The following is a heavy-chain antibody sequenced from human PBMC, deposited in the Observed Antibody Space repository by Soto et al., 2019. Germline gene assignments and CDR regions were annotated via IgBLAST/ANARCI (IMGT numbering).Heavy chain of an antibody. J-gene: IGHJ4*02. V-gene: IGHV3-33*01. D-gene: IGHD2-2*01. CDR3: ARGLRVPAAIRTTVTPVDY. CDR1: GFTFSSYG. Sequence: GGSLRLSCAASGFTFSSYGMHWVRQAPGKGLEWVAVIWYDGSNKYYADSVKGRFTISRDNSKNTLYLQMNSLRAEDTAVDYCARGLRVPAAIRTTVTPVDYWGQGTLVTVSS. CDR2: IWYDGSNK.